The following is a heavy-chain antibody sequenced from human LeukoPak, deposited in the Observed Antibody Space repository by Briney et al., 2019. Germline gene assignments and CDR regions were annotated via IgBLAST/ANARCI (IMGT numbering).Heavy chain of an antibody. CDR2: INPNSGGT. V-gene: IGHV1-2*02. Sequence: ASVKVSCKASGYTFTSYGISWVRQAPGQGLEWMGWINPNSGGTNYAQKFQGRVTMTRDTSISTAYMELSRLRSDDTAVYYCAREYQLLVSLAYYMDVWGKGTTVTVSS. CDR3: AREYQLLVSLAYYMDV. D-gene: IGHD2-2*01. CDR1: GYTFTSYG. J-gene: IGHJ6*03.